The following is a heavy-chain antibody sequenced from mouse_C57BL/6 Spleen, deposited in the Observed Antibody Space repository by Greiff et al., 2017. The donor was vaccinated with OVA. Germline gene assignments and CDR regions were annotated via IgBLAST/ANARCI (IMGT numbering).Heavy chain of an antibody. CDR2: IHPNSGST. CDR1: GYTFTSYW. Sequence: QVQLQQPGAELVKPGASVKLSCKASGYTFTSYWMHWVKQRPGQGLEWIGMIHPNSGSTNYNEKFKSKATLTVDKSSSTAYMQLSSLTSEDSAVYYCARSSGITTVVAPYYAMDYWGQGTSVTVSS. V-gene: IGHV1-64*01. D-gene: IGHD1-1*01. CDR3: ARSSGITTVVAPYYAMDY. J-gene: IGHJ4*01.